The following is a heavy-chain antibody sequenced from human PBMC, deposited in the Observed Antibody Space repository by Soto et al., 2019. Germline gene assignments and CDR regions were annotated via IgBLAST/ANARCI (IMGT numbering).Heavy chain of an antibody. CDR3: AKATSRYDFWSGYSHFDY. CDR1: GFTFSSYG. Sequence: QVQLVESGGGVVQPGRSLRLSCAASGFTFSSYGMHWVRQAPGKGLEWVAVISYDGSNKYYADSVKGRFTISRDNSKNTLYLQMTSLRAEDTAVYYCAKATSRYDFWSGYSHFDYWGQGTLVTVSS. CDR2: ISYDGSNK. V-gene: IGHV3-30*18. D-gene: IGHD3-3*01. J-gene: IGHJ4*02.